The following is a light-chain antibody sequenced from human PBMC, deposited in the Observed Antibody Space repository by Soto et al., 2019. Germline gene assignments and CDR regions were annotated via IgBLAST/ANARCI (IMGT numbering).Light chain of an antibody. V-gene: IGLV1-40*01. CDR1: NSNIGSDYG. CDR2: GNS. J-gene: IGLJ1*01. CDR3: QSYDRSLRACV. Sequence: QSVLTQSPSVSGAPGQRVTISCTGTNSNIGSDYGVHWYQQFPGTAPKLLIYGNSNRPSGVPDRFSGSKSGTSASLAITGLQAEDEADYYCQSYDRSLRACVFGTGTKLTVL.